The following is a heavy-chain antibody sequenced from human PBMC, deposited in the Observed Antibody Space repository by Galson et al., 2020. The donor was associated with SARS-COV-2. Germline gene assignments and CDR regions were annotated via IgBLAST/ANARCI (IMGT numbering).Heavy chain of an antibody. CDR3: ASSNTAMVIYYYYGRDV. J-gene: IGHJ6*02. V-gene: IGHV3-30*04. D-gene: IGHD5-18*01. CDR2: ISYDGRNK. CDR1: GFTFSNYA. Sequence: LKIYCEASGFTFSNYAIHWVRQAPGPGLERVADISYDGRNKYYADPVKDRFTISRDDSKKTLYLQMNSLRAEDTAVYYCASSNTAMVIYYYYGRDVWGQGTTVTVSS.